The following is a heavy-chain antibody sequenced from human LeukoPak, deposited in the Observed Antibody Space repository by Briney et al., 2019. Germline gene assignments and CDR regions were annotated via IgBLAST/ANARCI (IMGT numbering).Heavy chain of an antibody. Sequence: GGSLRLSCAASGFTFSTYAMNWVRPAPGKGLEWVSSISASGASTYFADSVKGRFTVSRDNSKNTLYLQMSSLRAEDTAVYYCARETYYYDSSDYYSWFDPWGQGTLVTVSS. CDR3: ARETYYYDSSDYYSWFDP. V-gene: IGHV3-23*01. CDR1: GFTFSTYA. J-gene: IGHJ5*02. CDR2: ISASGAST. D-gene: IGHD3-22*01.